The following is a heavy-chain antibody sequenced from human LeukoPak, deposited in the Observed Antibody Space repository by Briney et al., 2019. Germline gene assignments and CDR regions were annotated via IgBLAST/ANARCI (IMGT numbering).Heavy chain of an antibody. CDR3: APLGGSAAQLVSGY. CDR2: ISGSGGST. CDR1: GFTFSSYA. J-gene: IGHJ4*02. D-gene: IGHD2-2*01. Sequence: TGGSLRLSCAASGFTFSSYAMSWVRQAPGKGLEWVSAISGSGGSTYYADSVKGRFTISRDNSKNTLYLKMNSLRAEDTAVYYCAPLGGSAAQLVSGYWGQGTLVTVSS. V-gene: IGHV3-23*01.